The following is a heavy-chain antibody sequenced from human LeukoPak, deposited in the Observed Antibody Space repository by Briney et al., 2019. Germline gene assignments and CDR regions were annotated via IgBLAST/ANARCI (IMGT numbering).Heavy chain of an antibody. CDR3: ARGIAAAGYLDY. J-gene: IGHJ4*02. Sequence: WGSLRLSCAASGFTFSSYSMNWVRQAPGKGLEWVSSISSSSSYIYYADSVKGRFTISRDNAKNSLYLQMNSLRAEDTAVYYCARGIAAAGYLDYWGQGTLVTVSS. CDR1: GFTFSSYS. CDR2: ISSSSSYI. D-gene: IGHD6-13*01. V-gene: IGHV3-21*01.